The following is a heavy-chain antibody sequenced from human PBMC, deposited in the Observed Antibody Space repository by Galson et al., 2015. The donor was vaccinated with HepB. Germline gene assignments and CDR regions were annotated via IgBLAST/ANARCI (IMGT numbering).Heavy chain of an antibody. Sequence: SLRLSCAGSGFTLFTTHWMSWVRQAPGKGLEWVAKIKEDGSETYYVDSVKDRFTISRDNAKSSLFLQMNSLTPEDTAVYYCVTGGLWFGYWGQGALVTVSS. CDR2: IKEDGSET. V-gene: IGHV3-7*01. CDR1: GFTLFTTHW. CDR3: VTGGLWFGY. J-gene: IGHJ5*01. D-gene: IGHD3-16*01.